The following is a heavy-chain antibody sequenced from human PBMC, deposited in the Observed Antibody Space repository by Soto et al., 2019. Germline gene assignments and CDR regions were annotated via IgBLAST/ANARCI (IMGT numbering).Heavy chain of an antibody. CDR1: GGSINSDDSF. J-gene: IGHJ5*02. CDR3: GRRGGGDYFFDP. D-gene: IGHD4-17*01. V-gene: IGHV4-39*03. CDR2: LFYSGGN. Sequence: SETLSLTCGASGGSINSDDSFWGWVRQPPGKGLEWLGNLFYSGGNYSNPFLKRCVSISVDTSKNQFSQKITSITAADTAFYFSGRRGGGDYFFDPWGQGILVTVSS.